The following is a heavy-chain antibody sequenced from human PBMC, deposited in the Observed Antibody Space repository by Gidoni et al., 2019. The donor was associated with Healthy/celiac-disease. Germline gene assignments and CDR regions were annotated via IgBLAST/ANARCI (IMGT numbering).Heavy chain of an antibody. CDR1: GFTFSSYS. J-gene: IGHJ4*02. Sequence: GFTFSSYSMNWVRQAPGKGLEWVSSISSSSSYIYYADSVKGRFTISRDNAKNSLYLQMNSLRAEDTAVYYCARDSSGWYKVDYWGQGTLVTVSS. D-gene: IGHD6-19*01. V-gene: IGHV3-21*01. CDR2: ISSSSSYI. CDR3: ARDSSGWYKVDY.